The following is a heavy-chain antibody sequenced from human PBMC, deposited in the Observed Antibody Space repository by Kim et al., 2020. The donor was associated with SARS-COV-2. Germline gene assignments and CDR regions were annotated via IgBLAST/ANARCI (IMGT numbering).Heavy chain of an antibody. Sequence: GGSLRLSCAASGFTFSSYAMSWVRQAPGKGLEWVSGICANSGNTYYADSVKGRFSISRDNSKNTLYLQVDSLRAEDTAVYYCAKGSSASCYTQCDYWGQG. D-gene: IGHD2-2*02. CDR3: AKGSSASCYTQCDY. CDR2: ICANSGNT. J-gene: IGHJ4*02. CDR1: GFTFSSYA. V-gene: IGHV3-23*01.